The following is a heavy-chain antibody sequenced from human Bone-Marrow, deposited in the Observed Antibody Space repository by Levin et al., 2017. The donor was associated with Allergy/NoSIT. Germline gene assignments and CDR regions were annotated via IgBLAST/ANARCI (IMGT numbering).Heavy chain of an antibody. Sequence: QLGESLKISCAASGFSFGTFAMHWVRQTPGKGLEWVAGLSADGSNQDYADSVKGRFTISRDNSKNTLYLQMNSLRPEDTAVYHCTRDRTTTGYYYKGSAFDLWGQGTMVTVSS. CDR2: LSADGSNQ. CDR1: GFSFGTFA. CDR3: TRDRTTTGYYYKGSAFDL. V-gene: IGHV3-30-3*01. D-gene: IGHD3-22*01. J-gene: IGHJ3*01.